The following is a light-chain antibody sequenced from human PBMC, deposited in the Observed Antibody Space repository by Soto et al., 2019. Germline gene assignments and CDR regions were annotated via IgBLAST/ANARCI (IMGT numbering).Light chain of an antibody. V-gene: IGKV3-11*01. CDR3: QQRSDWPVT. Sequence: EIVLTQSPATLSLSPGEGATLSCRASQSISKYLVWYQQKPGQAPRVLIYDTSNRATGIPARFSGTGSGTDFTLTISSLEPEDVAVYYCQQRSDWPVTFGPGTKVDIK. CDR1: QSISKY. CDR2: DTS. J-gene: IGKJ3*01.